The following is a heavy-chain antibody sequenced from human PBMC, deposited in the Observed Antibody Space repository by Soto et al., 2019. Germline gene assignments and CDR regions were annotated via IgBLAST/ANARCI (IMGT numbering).Heavy chain of an antibody. CDR1: GYTFTGYY. CDR3: ARSCSSTSCYRGWFDP. J-gene: IGHJ5*02. D-gene: IGHD2-2*02. V-gene: IGHV1-2*02. CDR2: INPNSGGT. Sequence: ASVKVSCKASGYTFTGYYMHWVRQAPGQGLEWMGWINPNSGGTNYAQKFQGRVTMTRDTSISTAYMALSRLRSDDAAVYYCARSCSSTSCYRGWFDPWGQGTLVTVSS.